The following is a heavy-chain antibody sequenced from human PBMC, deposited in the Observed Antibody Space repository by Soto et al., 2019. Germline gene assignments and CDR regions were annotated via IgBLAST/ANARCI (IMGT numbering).Heavy chain of an antibody. CDR1: GGTFSIYA. J-gene: IGHJ6*02. CDR3: ARSKASPVYNWNGNYYYYGMDV. D-gene: IGHD1-1*01. Sequence: GASVKVSCKASGGTFSIYAIIWVRQAPGQGLEWMGGIIPIFGTANYAQKFQGRVTITADESTSTAYMELSSLRSEDTAVYYCARSKASPVYNWNGNYYYYGMDVWGQGTTVTVSS. CDR2: IIPIFGTA. V-gene: IGHV1-69*13.